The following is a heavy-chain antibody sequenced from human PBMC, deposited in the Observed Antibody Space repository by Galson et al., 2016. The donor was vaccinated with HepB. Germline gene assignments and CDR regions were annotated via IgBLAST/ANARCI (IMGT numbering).Heavy chain of an antibody. CDR1: GYTFTGYY. Sequence: SVKVSCKASGYTFTGYYMHWVRQAPGQGLEWMGWINPNSGGTNYAQKFQGRVTMTRDTSISTAYMELSRLRSDDTAVYYCARVRYNSRKGSDYWGQGTLVTVSA. CDR2: INPNSGGT. CDR3: ARVRYNSRKGSDY. D-gene: IGHD1-20*01. V-gene: IGHV1-2*02. J-gene: IGHJ4*02.